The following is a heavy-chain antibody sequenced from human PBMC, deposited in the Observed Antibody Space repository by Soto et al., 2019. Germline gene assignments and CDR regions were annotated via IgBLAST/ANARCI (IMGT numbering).Heavy chain of an antibody. D-gene: IGHD2-8*02. V-gene: IGHV4-34*01. CDR3: ARDKITGLFDY. CDR1: GGSFSGYY. CDR2: SNHSGST. Sequence: QVQLQQWGAGLLKPSETLSLTCAVYGGSFSGYYWTWISQHPGTGLEWIGESNHSGSTNYNPSLKRRVAISVDTSKNLFSLQLTSVTAAYSAVYYCARDKITGLFDYWGQGTLVTVSS. J-gene: IGHJ4*02.